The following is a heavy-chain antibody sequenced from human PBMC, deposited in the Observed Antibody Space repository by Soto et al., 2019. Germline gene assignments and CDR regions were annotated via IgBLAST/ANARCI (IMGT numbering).Heavy chain of an antibody. CDR3: ARDDHIVVVPTSLGAMEV. CDR1: GGSISSNKW. Sequence: SETLSLTCAVYGGSISSNKWWSWVRQPPGKGLEWIGEIYHSGSTNYNPSLKSRVTISLDKSKNQFSLKLTSVTAADSAVYYCARDDHIVVVPTSLGAMEVWGQGTTVTVS. D-gene: IGHD2-2*01. CDR2: IYHSGST. J-gene: IGHJ6*02. V-gene: IGHV4-4*02.